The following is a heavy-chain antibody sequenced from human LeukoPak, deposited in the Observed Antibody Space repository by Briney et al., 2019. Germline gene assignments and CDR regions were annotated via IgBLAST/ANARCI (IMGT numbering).Heavy chain of an antibody. CDR1: GYTFTSYD. J-gene: IGHJ6*03. Sequence: ASVKVSCKASGYTFTSYDINWVRQATGQGLEWMGWMNPNSGNTGYAQKFQGRVTMTRNTSISTAYMELSSLRSEDTAVYYCVAARGDYCYYYMDVWGKGTTVTISS. CDR2: MNPNSGNT. V-gene: IGHV1-8*01. D-gene: IGHD3-16*01. CDR3: VAARGDYCYYYMDV.